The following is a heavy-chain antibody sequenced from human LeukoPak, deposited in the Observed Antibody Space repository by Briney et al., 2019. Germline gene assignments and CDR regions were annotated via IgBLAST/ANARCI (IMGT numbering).Heavy chain of an antibody. D-gene: IGHD5-18*01. CDR1: GFTFSNYG. CDR3: VKWGNLDRYMVIEFFFDY. Sequence: PGGSLTLSCAASGFTFSNYGMHWVRQAPGKGLEWVAVISYGGSSKKYADSVKGRFTISRANSKNTQYLQMNSLRTEDTAVYDCVKWGNLDRYMVIEFFFDYWGQGTLVTVSS. J-gene: IGHJ4*01. CDR2: ISYGGSSK. V-gene: IGHV3-30*18.